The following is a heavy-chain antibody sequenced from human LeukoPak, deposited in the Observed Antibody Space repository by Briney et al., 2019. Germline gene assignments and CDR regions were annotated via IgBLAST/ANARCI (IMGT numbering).Heavy chain of an antibody. CDR1: GFTFSSYA. CDR3: AKTIYPNYYYYGMDV. Sequence: GRSLRLSCAASGFTFSSYAMSWVRQAPGKGLEWVSAISGSGGSTYYADSVKGRFTISRDNSKNTLYLQMNSLRAEDTAVYYCAKTIYPNYYYYGMDVWGQGTTVTVSS. J-gene: IGHJ6*02. CDR2: ISGSGGST. V-gene: IGHV3-23*01.